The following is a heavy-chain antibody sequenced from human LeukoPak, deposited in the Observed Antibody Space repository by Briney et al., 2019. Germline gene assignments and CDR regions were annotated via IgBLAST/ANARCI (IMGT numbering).Heavy chain of an antibody. CDR2: IYSGGST. J-gene: IGHJ4*02. V-gene: IGHV3-53*01. Sequence: GGSLRLSCAASGFTVRSNYMSWVRQAPGKGLEWVSVIYSGGSTYYADSVKGRFTISRDNSKNTLYLQMNSLRAEDTAVYYCARDGYDILTGYYMGDYWGQGTLVTVSS. CDR3: ARDGYDILTGYYMGDY. CDR1: GFTVRSNY. D-gene: IGHD3-9*01.